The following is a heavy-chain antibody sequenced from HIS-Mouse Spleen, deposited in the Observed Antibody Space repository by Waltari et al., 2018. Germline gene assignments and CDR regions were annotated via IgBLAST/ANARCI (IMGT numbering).Heavy chain of an antibody. D-gene: IGHD6-13*01. J-gene: IGHJ4*02. CDR1: GYTFTGYY. V-gene: IGHV1-2*02. Sequence: QVQLVQFGAEVKKPGASVKVSCKASGYTFTGYYMHWVRQAPGQGLEWMGGINPNSGGTNYAQKFQGRVTMTRETSISTAYMELSRLRSDDTAVYYCARSPSGSSWYDYWGQGTLVTVSS. CDR2: INPNSGGT. CDR3: ARSPSGSSWYDY.